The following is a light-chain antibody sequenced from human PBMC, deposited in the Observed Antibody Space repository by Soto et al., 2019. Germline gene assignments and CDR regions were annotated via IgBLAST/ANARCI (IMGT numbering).Light chain of an antibody. CDR3: QTWGTGMV. CDR1: SGHSTYV. Sequence: QSVLTQSPSASASLGASVKLTCTLGSGHSTYVIAWHQQQPEKGPRYLMTINSDGSHNKGDGIPDRFSGSSSGAERYLIISSLQSEDEADYYCQTWGTGMVFGGGTKLTVL. V-gene: IGLV4-69*01. J-gene: IGLJ2*01. CDR2: INSDGSH.